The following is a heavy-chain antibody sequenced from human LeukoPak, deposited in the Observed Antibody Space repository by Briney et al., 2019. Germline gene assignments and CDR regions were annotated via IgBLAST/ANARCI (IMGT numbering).Heavy chain of an antibody. V-gene: IGHV4-59*12. D-gene: IGHD3-3*01. CDR3: ARGPYYDFWSGYYNAFDI. CDR2: IYYSGST. J-gene: IGHJ3*02. Sequence: SETLSLTCTVSGGSISSDYWSWIRQPPGTGLEWIGYIYYSGSTKYIPSLQSRVTMSLDTSKNQFSLKLSSVTAADTAVYFCARGPYYDFWSGYYNAFDIWGQGTMVTVSS. CDR1: GGSISSDY.